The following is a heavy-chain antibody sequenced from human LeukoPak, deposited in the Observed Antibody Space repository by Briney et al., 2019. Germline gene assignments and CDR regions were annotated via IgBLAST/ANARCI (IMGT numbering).Heavy chain of an antibody. D-gene: IGHD3-10*01. J-gene: IGHJ4*02. CDR3: AKEYYYGSGSYYGPSYYFDY. CDR1: GFTFSSYG. V-gene: IGHV3-30*18. Sequence: GRSLRLSCAPSGFTFSSYGMHWVRQAPGKGLEWVAVISYDGSNKYYADSVKGRFTISRDNSKNTLYLQMNSLRAEDTAVYYCAKEYYYGSGSYYGPSYYFDYWGQGTLVTVSS. CDR2: ISYDGSNK.